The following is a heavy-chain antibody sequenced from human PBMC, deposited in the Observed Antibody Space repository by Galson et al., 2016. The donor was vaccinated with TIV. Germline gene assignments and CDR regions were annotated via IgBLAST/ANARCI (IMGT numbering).Heavy chain of an antibody. J-gene: IGHJ4*02. V-gene: IGHV3-23*01. CDR2: ISGSGVTT. CDR1: GFTFSNYA. CDR3: AVDADGAYYYDSGDYY. D-gene: IGHD3-22*01. Sequence: SLRLSCAASGFTFSNYALSWVRQAPGKGLEWVSSISGSGVTTFYADSVKGQFTISRDNSKNTLSLQMNSLRAEDTAVYYCAVDADGAYYYDSGDYYWGQGTLVTVSS.